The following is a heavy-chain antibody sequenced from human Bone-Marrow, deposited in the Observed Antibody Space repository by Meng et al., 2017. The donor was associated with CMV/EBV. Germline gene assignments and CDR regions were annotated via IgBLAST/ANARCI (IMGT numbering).Heavy chain of an antibody. V-gene: IGHV3-30-3*01. Sequence: GGSLRLSCAASGFTFFSAYTMHWVRQAPGKGLGGGAVISYDGSNEYYADSVKGRFSISRDNSKNTLYLQMNSLRAEDEAVYYCGRGGNRQLTRPIDYWGQGTQVTVSS. J-gene: IGHJ4*02. D-gene: IGHD6-6*01. CDR1: GFTFFSAYT. CDR3: GRGGNRQLTRPIDY. CDR2: ISYDGSNE.